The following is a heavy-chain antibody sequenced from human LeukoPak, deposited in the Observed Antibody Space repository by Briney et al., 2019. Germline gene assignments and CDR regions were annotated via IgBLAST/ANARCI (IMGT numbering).Heavy chain of an antibody. D-gene: IGHD6-19*01. CDR1: GGSVSSGSYY. J-gene: IGHJ4*02. V-gene: IGHV4-61*01. CDR2: IYYRGST. Sequence: SSETLSLTCTVSGGSVSSGSYYWSWIRQPPGKGLEWIGYIYYRGSTKYNPSLKSRVTISVDTSKNQFSLKLSSVTAADTAVYYCARVRYSSGWYEDYWGQGTLVTVSS. CDR3: ARVRYSSGWYEDY.